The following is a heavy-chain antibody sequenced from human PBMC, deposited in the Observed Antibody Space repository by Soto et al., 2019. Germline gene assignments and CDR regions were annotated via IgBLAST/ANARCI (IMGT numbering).Heavy chain of an antibody. D-gene: IGHD3-10*01. CDR2: ISASNGDT. Sequence: QVQLVQSGAEVKKPGASVKVSCKASGYTFTSHGISWVRQAPGQGLEWMGWISASNGDTNYAQKFQGRVTVTTDTSTSKGYMELRSLRSEDTAVYYCARMVRGSNIDYYHYMDVWGKGTTVTVSS. CDR1: GYTFTSHG. CDR3: ARMVRGSNIDYYHYMDV. V-gene: IGHV1-18*01. J-gene: IGHJ6*03.